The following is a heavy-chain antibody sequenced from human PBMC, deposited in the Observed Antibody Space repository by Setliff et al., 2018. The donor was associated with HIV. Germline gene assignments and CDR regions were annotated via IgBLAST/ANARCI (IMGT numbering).Heavy chain of an antibody. Sequence: GGSLRLSCAASGFTVYSYYMSWVRQAPGKGLEWVSVIYSDGNTYYADSVKGRFTVSRDNSKNTLHLQMNSLRGEDTAVYYCVRNGNYYYYMDVWGKGTTVT. CDR1: GFTVYSYY. V-gene: IGHV3-66*02. J-gene: IGHJ6*03. CDR3: VRNGNYYYYMDV. CDR2: IYSDGNT.